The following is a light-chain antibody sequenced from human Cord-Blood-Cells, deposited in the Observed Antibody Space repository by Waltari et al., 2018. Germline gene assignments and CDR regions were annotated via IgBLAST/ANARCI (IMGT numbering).Light chain of an antibody. J-gene: IGLJ3*02. CDR2: EVS. Sequence: QSALTQPASVSGSPGQSITISCTGTSSDVGGYNYVSWYQQHPGKAPKLMIDEVSNRPSGVSNRFSGLQAEDEADYYCSSYTSSSTLVFGGGTKLTVL. CDR1: SSDVGGYNY. V-gene: IGLV2-14*01. CDR3: SSYTSSSTLV.